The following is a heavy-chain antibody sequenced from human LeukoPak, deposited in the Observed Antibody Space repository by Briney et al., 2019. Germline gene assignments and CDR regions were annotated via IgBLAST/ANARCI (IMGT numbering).Heavy chain of an antibody. CDR1: GFTFSSYS. CDR2: ISSSSSYI. CDR3: ARGHMWLRFEDY. Sequence: GGSLRLSCAASGFTFSSYSMNWVRQAPGKGLEWVSSISSSSSYIYYADSVKGRFTISRDNAKNSLYLQMNSLRAEDTAVYYCARGHMWLRFEDYWGQGTLVTVSS. D-gene: IGHD5-12*01. V-gene: IGHV3-21*01. J-gene: IGHJ4*02.